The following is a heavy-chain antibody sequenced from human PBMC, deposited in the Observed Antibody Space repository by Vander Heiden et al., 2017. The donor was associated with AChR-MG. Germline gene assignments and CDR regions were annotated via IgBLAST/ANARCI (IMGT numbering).Heavy chain of an antibody. Sequence: EVQLVQSGAEVKKPGESLKISCKGSGYSFTSYCIGWVRQMPGKGLEWMGIIYPGDSDTRYSPSFQGQVTISADKSISTAYLQWSSLKASDTAMYYCARHRRPQSYYDSSGYVFDYWGQGTLVTVSS. V-gene: IGHV5-51*01. D-gene: IGHD3-22*01. J-gene: IGHJ4*02. CDR2: IYPGDSDT. CDR1: GYSFTSYC. CDR3: ARHRRPQSYYDSSGYVFDY.